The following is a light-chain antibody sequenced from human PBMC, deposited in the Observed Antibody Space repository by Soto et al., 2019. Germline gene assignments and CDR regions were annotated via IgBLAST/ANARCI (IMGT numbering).Light chain of an antibody. Sequence: DIQMTQSPSSLSASVGARVTITCRASQSISSWLAWYQQKPGKAPKLLIYRAPSLESGVPSRFSGSGSGTDFTLTISSLQPDYFATYYCQQYNSYSRYTFGKGYKLEIK. CDR3: QQYNSYSRYT. CDR2: RAP. J-gene: IGKJ2*01. V-gene: IGKV1-5*03. CDR1: QSISSW.